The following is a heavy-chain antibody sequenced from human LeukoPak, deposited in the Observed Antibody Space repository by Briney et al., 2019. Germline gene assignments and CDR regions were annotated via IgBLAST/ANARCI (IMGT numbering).Heavy chain of an antibody. D-gene: IGHD5-18*01. CDR1: GYTFTSHY. J-gene: IGHJ6*03. V-gene: IGHV1-46*01. CDR3: ARGRYSYGRYYYYMDV. CDR2: INPSGGST. Sequence: ASVKVSCKASGYTFTSHYMHWVRQAPGQGLEWTGIINPSGGSTSYAQKFQGRLTVTRDMSTSTVYMELSSLRSEDTAVYYCARGRYSYGRYYYYMDVWGKGTTVTVSS.